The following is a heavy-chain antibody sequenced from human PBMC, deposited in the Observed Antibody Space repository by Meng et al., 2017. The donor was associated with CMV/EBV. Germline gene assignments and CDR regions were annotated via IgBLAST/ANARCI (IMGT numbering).Heavy chain of an antibody. CDR3: AGRYCSSTSCYTHGYGAFDI. CDR2: IIPILGIA. J-gene: IGHJ3*02. V-gene: IGHV1-69*10. D-gene: IGHD2-2*02. CDR1: GYTFTSYD. Sequence: SVKVSCKASGYTFTSYDISWVRQAPGQGLEWMGGIIPILGIANYAQKFQGRVTITADKSTSTAYMELSSLRSEDTAVYYCAGRYCSSTSCYTHGYGAFDIWGQGTMVTVSS.